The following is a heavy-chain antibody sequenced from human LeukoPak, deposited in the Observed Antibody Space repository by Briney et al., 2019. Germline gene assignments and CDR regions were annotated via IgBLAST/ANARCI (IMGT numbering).Heavy chain of an antibody. Sequence: GASVKVSCKVSGSTLTQLSILWLRQAPGEGLEGMGGFDPDNSETSYAQKFQGRMTMTEDKSTDTAYMELTSMRSEDTAVYYCATEDIGYYYGVDVWGQGTTVTVSS. J-gene: IGHJ6*02. CDR2: FDPDNSET. D-gene: IGHD5-12*01. CDR3: ATEDIGYYYGVDV. V-gene: IGHV1-24*01. CDR1: GSTLTQLS.